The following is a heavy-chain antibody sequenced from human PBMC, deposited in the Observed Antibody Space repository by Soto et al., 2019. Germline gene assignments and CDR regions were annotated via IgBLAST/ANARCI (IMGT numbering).Heavy chain of an antibody. D-gene: IGHD1-26*01. CDR1: GFTFSSYG. J-gene: IGHJ4*02. Sequence: GGSLRLSCAASGFTFSSYGMHWVRQAPGKGLEWVAVIWYDGSNKYYADSVKGRFTISRDNSKNTLYLQMNSLRAEDTAVYYCARDGDQGVGYFDYWGQGTLVTVSS. V-gene: IGHV3-33*08. CDR3: ARDGDQGVGYFDY. CDR2: IWYDGSNK.